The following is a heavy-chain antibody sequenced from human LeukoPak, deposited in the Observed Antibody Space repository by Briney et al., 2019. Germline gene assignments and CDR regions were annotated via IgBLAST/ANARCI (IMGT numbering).Heavy chain of an antibody. CDR1: GGTFSSYA. Sequence: SVKVSCKACGGTFSSYAISWVRQAPGQGLEWLGGITHIFGTATYAQKFKARVTITADESTTTAYMELSSLRSEDTAVYYCARDEEVRTLFDYWGQGTLVTVSS. CDR3: ARDEEVRTLFDY. CDR2: ITHIFGTA. D-gene: IGHD1-1*01. J-gene: IGHJ4*02. V-gene: IGHV1-69*13.